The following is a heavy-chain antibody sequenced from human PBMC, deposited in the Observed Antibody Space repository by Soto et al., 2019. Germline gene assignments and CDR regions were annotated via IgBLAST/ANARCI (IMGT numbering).Heavy chain of an antibody. Sequence: GESLKISCKGSGYSFTSYWIGWVRQMPGKGLEWMGIIYPGDSDTRYSPSFQGQVTISADKSISTAYLQWSSLKASDTAMYYCARLIGRITIFGVVIDYWGQGTLVTVSS. D-gene: IGHD3-3*01. CDR1: GYSFTSYW. CDR3: ARLIGRITIFGVVIDY. J-gene: IGHJ4*02. V-gene: IGHV5-51*01. CDR2: IYPGDSDT.